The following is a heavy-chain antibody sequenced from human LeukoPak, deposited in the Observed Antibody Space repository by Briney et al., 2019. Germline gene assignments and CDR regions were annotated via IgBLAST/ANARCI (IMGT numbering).Heavy chain of an antibody. CDR3: ARGSHGGKPDY. Sequence: SETLSLTCTVSGGSISSYYWSWLRQPPGKGLEWIGYIYYSGSTNYNPSLKSRVTISVDTSKNQFSLKLSSVTAADTAVYYCARGSHGGKPDYWGQGTLVTVSS. CDR1: GGSISSYY. CDR2: IYYSGST. J-gene: IGHJ4*02. V-gene: IGHV4-59*01. D-gene: IGHD4-23*01.